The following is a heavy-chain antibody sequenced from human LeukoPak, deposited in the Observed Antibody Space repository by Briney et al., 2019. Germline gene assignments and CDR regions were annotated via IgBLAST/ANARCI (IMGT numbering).Heavy chain of an antibody. Sequence: SETLSLTCTVSGGSISSSSYYWGWIRQPPGKGLEWIGSIYYSGSTYYNPSLKSRVTISVGTSKNQFSLKLSSVTAADTAVYYCARHVSGTIFGVVINAFDIWGQGTMVTVSS. CDR2: IYYSGST. CDR1: GGSISSSSYY. CDR3: ARHVSGTIFGVVINAFDI. D-gene: IGHD3-3*01. V-gene: IGHV4-39*01. J-gene: IGHJ3*02.